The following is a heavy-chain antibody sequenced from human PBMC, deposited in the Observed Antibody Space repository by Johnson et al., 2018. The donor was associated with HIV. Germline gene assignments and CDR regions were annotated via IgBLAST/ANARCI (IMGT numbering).Heavy chain of an antibody. Sequence: VQLVESGGGVVQPGGSLRLSCAASGFTFSSYGMHWVRQAPGKGLEWVSYISSSGSTIYYADPVKGRFTISRDNAKNLVYLQMNFLRAEDTAMYYCTRDGDNGAFDIWGQGTMVSVSS. D-gene: IGHD4-17*01. CDR3: TRDGDNGAFDI. J-gene: IGHJ3*02. CDR1: GFTFSSYG. CDR2: ISSSGSTI. V-gene: IGHV3-48*04.